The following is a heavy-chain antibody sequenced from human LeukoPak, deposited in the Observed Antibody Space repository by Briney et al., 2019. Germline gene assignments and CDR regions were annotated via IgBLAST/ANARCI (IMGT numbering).Heavy chain of an antibody. CDR2: IYTSGST. CDR1: GGSISSYY. D-gene: IGHD3-10*01. V-gene: IGHV4-4*07. J-gene: IGHJ3*02. Sequence: PSETLSLTCTVSGGSISSYYWSWIRQPAGKGLEWIGRIYTSGSTNYNPSLKSRVTMSVDTSKNQFSLQLNSVTPEDTALYYCARASMVRGDDAFDIWGQGTMVTVSS. CDR3: ARASMVRGDDAFDI.